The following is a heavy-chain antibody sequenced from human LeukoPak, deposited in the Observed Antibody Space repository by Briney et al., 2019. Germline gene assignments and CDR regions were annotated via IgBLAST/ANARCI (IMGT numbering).Heavy chain of an antibody. CDR1: GYSISSGYY. J-gene: IGHJ3*02. V-gene: IGHV4-38-2*02. D-gene: IGHD4-23*01. Sequence: PSETLSLTCSFSGYSISSGYYWGWIRQPPGQGLEWIGNIYHSGSTYYNPSLKSRVTISVDTSKNQFSLKLSSVTAADTAVYYCARERWFDIWGQGTMVTVSS. CDR3: ARERWFDI. CDR2: IYHSGST.